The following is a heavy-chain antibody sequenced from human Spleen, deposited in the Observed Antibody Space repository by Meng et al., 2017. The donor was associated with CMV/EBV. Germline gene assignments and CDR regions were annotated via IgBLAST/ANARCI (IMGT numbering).Heavy chain of an antibody. D-gene: IGHD2-21*01. CDR3: TRVVIYKAYGMDV. J-gene: IGHJ6*02. CDR2: IRTKTYGGTT. Sequence: GESLKISCAASGFTFSSYEMNWVRQAPGKGLEWVGFIRTKTYGGTTEYAASVRGRFTISRDDSKTTAYLQMNKLKTEDTAVYYCTRVVIYKAYGMDVWGQGTTVTVSS. CDR1: GFTFSSYE. V-gene: IGHV3-49*04.